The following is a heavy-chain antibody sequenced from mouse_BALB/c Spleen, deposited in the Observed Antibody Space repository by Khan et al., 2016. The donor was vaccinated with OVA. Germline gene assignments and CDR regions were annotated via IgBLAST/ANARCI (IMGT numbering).Heavy chain of an antibody. CDR2: ISYSGST. CDR1: GYSITSDYA. Sequence: EVQLQESGPGLVKPSQSLSLTCTVTGYSITSDYAWNWIRQFPGNKLEWMGYISYSGSTSYNPSLKSRISITRDPSKNQFFLQLNSVTTEDTATYYCARGLLLHWGQGTLVTVSA. J-gene: IGHJ3*01. CDR3: ARGLLLH. D-gene: IGHD1-1*01. V-gene: IGHV3-2*02.